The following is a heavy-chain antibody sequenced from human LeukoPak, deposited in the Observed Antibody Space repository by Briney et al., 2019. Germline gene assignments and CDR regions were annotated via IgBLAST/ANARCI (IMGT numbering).Heavy chain of an antibody. CDR1: GFTFSSYG. Sequence: GGSLRLSCAASGFTFSSYGMHWVRQAPGKGLEWVALISFDGTDKYYADSVKGRFTISRDSSKNTLYLQMNSLRPEDTAVYYCAKDRGYCSRTSCYAFDYWGQGTLVTVSS. V-gene: IGHV3-30*18. J-gene: IGHJ4*02. CDR2: ISFDGTDK. CDR3: AKDRGYCSRTSCYAFDY. D-gene: IGHD2-2*01.